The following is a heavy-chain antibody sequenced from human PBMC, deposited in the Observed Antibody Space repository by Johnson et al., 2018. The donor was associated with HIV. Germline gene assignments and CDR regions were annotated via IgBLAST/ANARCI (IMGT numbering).Heavy chain of an antibody. Sequence: VQLVESGGGLVQPGGSLRLACVASGFSFSTTWMNWVRQAPGKGLAWVANINKAGSETYYVGSVRGRFNISRDNPKSALYLQMNSLRAEDTAVYYCARPIARGASDIWGQGTMVTVSS. CDR3: ARPIARGASDI. J-gene: IGHJ3*02. CDR1: GFSFSTTW. V-gene: IGHV3-7*05. D-gene: IGHD3-10*01. CDR2: INKAGSET.